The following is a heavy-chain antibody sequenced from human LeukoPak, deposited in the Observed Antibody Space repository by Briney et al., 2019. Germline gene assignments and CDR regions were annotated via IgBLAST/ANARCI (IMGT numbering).Heavy chain of an antibody. CDR3: AKLDPTKAYYFDF. D-gene: IGHD3-9*01. Sequence: GGSLRLSCAASGFTFSSYGMNWVRQAPGKGLEWVSGISRSGGTTHYADSVKGRFTTPRDNSKNTVYLQMNSLMAEDTAVYYCAKLDPTKAYYFDFWGQGTLVTVSS. CDR2: ISRSGGTT. CDR1: GFTFSSYG. V-gene: IGHV3-23*01. J-gene: IGHJ4*02.